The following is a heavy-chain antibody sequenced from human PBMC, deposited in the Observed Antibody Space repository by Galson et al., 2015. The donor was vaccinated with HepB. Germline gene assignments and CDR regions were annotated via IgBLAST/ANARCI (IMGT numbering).Heavy chain of an antibody. Sequence: SVKVSCKASGYTFTSYAMNWVRQAPGQGLEWMGWINPNSGGTNYAQKFQGRVTMTRDTSISTAYMELSRLRSDDTAVYYCARVKEPRVPAARSFDYWGQGTLVTVSS. D-gene: IGHD2-2*01. CDR1: GYTFTSYA. CDR3: ARVKEPRVPAARSFDY. J-gene: IGHJ4*02. V-gene: IGHV1-2*02. CDR2: INPNSGGT.